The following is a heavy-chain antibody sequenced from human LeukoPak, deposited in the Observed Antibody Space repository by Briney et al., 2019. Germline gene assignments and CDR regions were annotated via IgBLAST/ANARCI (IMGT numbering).Heavy chain of an antibody. CDR1: GFTFSSYA. J-gene: IGHJ4*02. V-gene: IGHV3-30*04. CDR2: ISYDGSNK. D-gene: IGHD5-18*01. Sequence: GRSLRLSCAASGFTFSSYAMHWVRQAPGEGLEWVAVISYDGSNKYYADSVKGRFTISRDNSKNTLYLQMNSLRAEDTAVYYCARDAEWIQLWFFDYWGQGTLVTVSS. CDR3: ARDAEWIQLWFFDY.